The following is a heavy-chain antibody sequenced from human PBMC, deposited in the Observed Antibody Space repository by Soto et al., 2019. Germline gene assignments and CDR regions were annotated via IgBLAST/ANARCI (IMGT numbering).Heavy chain of an antibody. CDR2: MYSDGRT. D-gene: IGHD3-10*01. CDR1: GVSVSSNY. V-gene: IGHV3-53*01. Sequence: EVQLVEYGGGLIHPGGSMRLSCVGSGVSVSSNYMAWVRQATGKGLAWVAGMYSDGRTYYADSVKGRFTISRDDSKNTLYFQMNSLRAEDTAVYYCARYYGAGSYFFDRWGQGALVTVSS. J-gene: IGHJ4*02. CDR3: ARYYGAGSYFFDR.